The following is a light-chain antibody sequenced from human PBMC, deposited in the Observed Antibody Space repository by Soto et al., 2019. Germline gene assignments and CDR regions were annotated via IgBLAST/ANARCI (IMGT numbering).Light chain of an antibody. CDR2: GAS. CDR1: QSVTSN. V-gene: IGKV3-15*01. CDR3: QQYDTWHVWT. J-gene: IGKJ1*01. Sequence: EIVMTQSQATLSVSPGEGSTLSCRSSQSVTSNLAWYQQKPGQAPRLLIYGASTRATAIPARFSGSGSGTEFTLNITSLQAEDIAVYYCQQYDTWHVWTFGQGTKVDIK.